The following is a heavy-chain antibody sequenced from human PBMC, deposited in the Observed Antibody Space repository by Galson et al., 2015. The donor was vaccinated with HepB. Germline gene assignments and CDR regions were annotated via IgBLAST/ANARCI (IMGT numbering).Heavy chain of an antibody. V-gene: IGHV5-10-1*01. D-gene: IGHD2-21*02. CDR1: GYSFTSNW. J-gene: IGHJ5*02. CDR2: IDPTDSYT. Sequence: GAEVKKPGESLRISCKGSGYSFTSNWITWVRQMPGKGLEWMGRIDPTDSYTDYSPSFQGHVTISAVKSIRTAYLQWSSLKASDTAMYYCATCGGDCYSGWFDPWGQGTLVTVSS. CDR3: ATCGGDCYSGWFDP.